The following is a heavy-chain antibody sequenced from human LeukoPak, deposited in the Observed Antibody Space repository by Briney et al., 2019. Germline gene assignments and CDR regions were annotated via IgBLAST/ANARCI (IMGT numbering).Heavy chain of an antibody. D-gene: IGHD7-27*01. Sequence: ASVKVSCKASGDTFTSYGISWVRQAPGQGLEWMGWISAYNGNTNYAQKLQGRVTMTTDTSTSTAYMELRSLRSDDTAVYYCARVLGTYGPVEHPDYWGQGTLVTVSS. CDR2: ISAYNGNT. V-gene: IGHV1-18*01. CDR1: GDTFTSYG. CDR3: ARVLGTYGPVEHPDY. J-gene: IGHJ4*02.